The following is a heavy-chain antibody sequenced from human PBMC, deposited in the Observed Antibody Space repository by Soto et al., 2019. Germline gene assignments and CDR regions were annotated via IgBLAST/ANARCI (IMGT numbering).Heavy chain of an antibody. CDR2: ISWNSGSI. Sequence: EVQLVESGGGLVQPGRSLRLSCAASGFTFDDYAMHWVRQAPGKGLEWVSGISWNSGSIGYADSVKGRFTISRDNAKNSLDLQMNSLRAEDTALYYCAKDSHYGGMDVWGQGTTVTVSS. CDR3: AKDSHYGGMDV. J-gene: IGHJ6*02. V-gene: IGHV3-9*01. D-gene: IGHD4-17*01. CDR1: GFTFDDYA.